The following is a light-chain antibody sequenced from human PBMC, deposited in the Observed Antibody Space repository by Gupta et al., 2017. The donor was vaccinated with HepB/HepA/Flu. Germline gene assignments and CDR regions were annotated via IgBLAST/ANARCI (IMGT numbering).Light chain of an antibody. CDR2: AAS. Sequence: ERVMTQSPATLSVSPGERATLSCRASQTVGSNLAWYQQKPGQAPRLLIYAASTRATGIPATFSGSGSGTDFTLTISSLQSEDFAVYYCQQDNDWPLTFGGGTKVEIK. CDR3: QQDNDWPLT. J-gene: IGKJ4*01. V-gene: IGKV3-15*01. CDR1: QTVGSN.